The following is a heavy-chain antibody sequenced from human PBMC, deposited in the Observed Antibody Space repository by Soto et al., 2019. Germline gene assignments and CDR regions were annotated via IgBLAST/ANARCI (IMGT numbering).Heavy chain of an antibody. CDR3: TRDLGYYDSSGYFDY. D-gene: IGHD3-22*01. J-gene: IGHJ4*02. Sequence: GGSLRLSCAASGFTFSDYYMSWIRQAPGKGLEWVSYISSSGSIIYYADSVKGRFTISRDNAKNSLYLQMDSLRAEDTAVYYCTRDLGYYDSSGYFDYWGQGTLVTVSS. V-gene: IGHV3-11*01. CDR2: ISSSGSII. CDR1: GFTFSDYY.